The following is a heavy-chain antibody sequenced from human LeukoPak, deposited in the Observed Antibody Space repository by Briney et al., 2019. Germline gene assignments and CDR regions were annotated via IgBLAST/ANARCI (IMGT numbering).Heavy chain of an antibody. D-gene: IGHD2-2*01. CDR3: AKLERVVPAATLFDY. J-gene: IGHJ4*02. CDR1: GFTFSSYA. CDR2: ISGSGIST. V-gene: IGHV3-23*01. Sequence: GGSLRLSCAASGFTFSSYAMSWVRQAPWKGLEWVSVISGSGISTYYADSVKGRFTISRDNSKNTLYLQMNSLRAEDMAEYYCAKLERVVPAATLFDYWGQGTLVTVSS.